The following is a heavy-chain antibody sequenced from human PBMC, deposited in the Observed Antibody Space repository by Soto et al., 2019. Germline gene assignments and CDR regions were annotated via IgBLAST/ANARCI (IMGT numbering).Heavy chain of an antibody. Sequence: SETLSLTCTVSGGSISSSSYYWGWIRQPPGKGLEWIGSIYYSGSTNYNPSLKSRVTISVDTSKNQFSLKLSSVTAADTAVYYCVRRHGLTVDAYYWGQGTLVTVSS. J-gene: IGHJ4*02. CDR2: IYYSGST. CDR1: GGSISSSSYY. CDR3: VRRHGLTVDAYY. D-gene: IGHD2-21*02. V-gene: IGHV4-39*01.